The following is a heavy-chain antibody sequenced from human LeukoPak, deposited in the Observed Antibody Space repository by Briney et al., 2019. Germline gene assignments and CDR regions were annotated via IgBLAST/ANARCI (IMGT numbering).Heavy chain of an antibody. D-gene: IGHD5-24*01. CDR3: ARDPDSRDGYDRFDY. Sequence: GGSLRLSCAASGFTFSSYSMNWVRQAPGKGLEWVSSISSSSSYIYYADSVKGRFTISRGNAKNSLYLQMNSLRAEDTAVYYCARDPDSRDGYDRFDYWGQGTLVTVSS. CDR2: ISSSSSYI. V-gene: IGHV3-21*01. J-gene: IGHJ4*02. CDR1: GFTFSSYS.